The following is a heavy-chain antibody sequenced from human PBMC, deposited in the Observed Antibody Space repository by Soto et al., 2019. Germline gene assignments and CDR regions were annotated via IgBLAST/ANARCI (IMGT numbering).Heavy chain of an antibody. CDR2: VSHDGRNT. J-gene: IGHJ4*02. V-gene: IGHV3-30*18. CDR3: AKGGRQWLVTSDFNY. CDR1: GFTFSDYA. Sequence: VLLVESGGGVVQPGRSLRLSCAASGFTFSDYAMHWVRQALGKGLEWVAVVSHDGRNTRYADSVKGRFTISRDSSKNTVSLEMTSLRAEDTAVYYCAKGGRQWLVTSDFNYWGQGALVTVSS. D-gene: IGHD6-19*01.